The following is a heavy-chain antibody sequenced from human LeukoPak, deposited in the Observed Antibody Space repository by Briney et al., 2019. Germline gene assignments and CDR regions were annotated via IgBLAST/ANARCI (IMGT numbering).Heavy chain of an antibody. CDR3: ARESNFHWFDP. D-gene: IGHD3-3*01. Sequence: SETLSLTCAVYGGSFSGYYWSWIRRPPGKGLEWIGEINHSGSTNYNPTLKSRVTILIDKSKNQFSLNLSSVTAADTAVYYCARESNFHWFDPWGQGTLVTVSS. CDR2: INHSGST. J-gene: IGHJ5*02. V-gene: IGHV4-34*01. CDR1: GGSFSGYY.